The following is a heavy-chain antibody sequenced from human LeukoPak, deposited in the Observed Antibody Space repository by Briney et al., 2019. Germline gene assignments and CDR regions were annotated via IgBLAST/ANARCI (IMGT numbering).Heavy chain of an antibody. J-gene: IGHJ4*02. CDR1: GFTFSSFA. D-gene: IGHD1-14*01. Sequence: GGSLRLSCEVSGFTFSSFAMSWIRQAPGKGLEWVSGISHSGETREYADSVKGRATISRDNSKNTLYLQMNRLRADDTALYYCAKDLATNRFSAYDYWGQGTLATVSS. CDR3: AKDLATNRFSAYDY. CDR2: ISHSGETR. V-gene: IGHV3-23*01.